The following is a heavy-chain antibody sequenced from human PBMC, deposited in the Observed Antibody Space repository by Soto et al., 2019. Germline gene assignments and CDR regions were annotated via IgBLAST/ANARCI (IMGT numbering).Heavy chain of an antibody. CDR1: GSPFTSYD. J-gene: IGHJ6*03. Sequence: QVQLVQSGAEVKKPGASVKVSCRASGSPFTSYDITWGRRATGHGLGGMGWMNPNSGNTGYAQKFQGRVTMTRNTSISTAYMELSSLRSEDTAVYYCARVRAARRPNYYMDVWGKGTTVTVSS. CDR3: ARVRAARRPNYYMDV. D-gene: IGHD6-6*01. CDR2: MNPNSGNT. V-gene: IGHV1-8*01.